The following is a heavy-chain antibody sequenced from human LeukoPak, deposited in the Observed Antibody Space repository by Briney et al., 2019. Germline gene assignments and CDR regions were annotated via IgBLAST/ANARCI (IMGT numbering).Heavy chain of an antibody. J-gene: IGHJ3*02. CDR3: ARGGVATDASDI. V-gene: IGHV3-64*01. Sequence: PGGSLRLSCAASGFIFSNYVIQWVRQAPGKGLEYVSGIGSDGRSTYYANSVKGRFTISRDNSKNTLYLQMGSLRAEDMAVYYCARGGVATDASDIWGQGTMVTVSS. CDR2: IGSDGRST. D-gene: IGHD3-10*01. CDR1: GFIFSNYV.